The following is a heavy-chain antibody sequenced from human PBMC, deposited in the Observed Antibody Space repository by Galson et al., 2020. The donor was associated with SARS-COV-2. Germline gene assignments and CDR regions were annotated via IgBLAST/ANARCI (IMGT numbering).Heavy chain of an antibody. Sequence: SETLSLTCTVSGVHINSGRYYGRWIRQPAGKGLGWNGRNCTSGSTNYNPSLKSRVTISVDTSKNQCSLKLSYVTAADTAVYYCARSLGYSNYFTSFDYWGQGTLVTVSS. CDR3: ARSLGYSNYFTSFDY. V-gene: IGHV4-61*02. D-gene: IGHD4-4*01. CDR1: GVHINSGRYY. CDR2: NCTSGST. J-gene: IGHJ4*02.